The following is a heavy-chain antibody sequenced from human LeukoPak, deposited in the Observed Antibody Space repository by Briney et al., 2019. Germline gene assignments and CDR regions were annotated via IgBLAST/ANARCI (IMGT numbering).Heavy chain of an antibody. V-gene: IGHV3-66*02. J-gene: IGHJ4*02. D-gene: IGHD2-2*01. CDR1: GFTVSSDY. Sequence: GGSLRLSCAASGFTVSSDYMSWVRQAPGKGLEWVSVMYGDGTTYYADSVKGRFTISRDNSKNTVYLQMNSLRAEDTAVYYCARARIGVAGFFDYWGQGTLVTVSS. CDR2: MYGDGTT. CDR3: ARARIGVAGFFDY.